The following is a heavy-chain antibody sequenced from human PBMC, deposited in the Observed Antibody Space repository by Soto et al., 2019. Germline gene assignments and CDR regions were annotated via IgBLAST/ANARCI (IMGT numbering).Heavy chain of an antibody. CDR3: ARDKITGLFDY. Sequence: QVQLQQWGAGLLKPSETLSVTCAVYGGSFSGYYWTWIRQPPGTGLEWIGEINHSGSTNYNPSLKSRVTISVDTSKNQFSLKLTSVTAADTAVYYCARDKITGLFDYWGQGPLVPVSS. D-gene: IGHD2-8*02. CDR2: INHSGST. V-gene: IGHV4-34*01. J-gene: IGHJ4*02. CDR1: GGSFSGYY.